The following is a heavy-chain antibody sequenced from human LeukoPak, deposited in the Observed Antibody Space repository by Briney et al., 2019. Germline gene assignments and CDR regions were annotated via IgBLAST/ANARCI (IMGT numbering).Heavy chain of an antibody. Sequence: ASVKVSCKASGYTLTGYYMHWVRQAPGQGLEWMGWINPNSGGTNYAQKFQGRVTMTRDTSISTAYMELSRLRSDDTAVYYCARRESVEMATITAFGYWGQGTLVTVSS. V-gene: IGHV1-2*02. CDR2: INPNSGGT. CDR3: ARRESVEMATITAFGY. CDR1: GYTLTGYY. D-gene: IGHD5-24*01. J-gene: IGHJ4*02.